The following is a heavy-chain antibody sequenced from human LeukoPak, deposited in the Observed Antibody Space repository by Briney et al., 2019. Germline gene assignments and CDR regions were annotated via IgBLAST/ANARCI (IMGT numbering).Heavy chain of an antibody. CDR2: IYYSGST. CDR1: GFSLSTSGVG. Sequence: SGPTLVKPTQTLTLTCTFSGFSLSTSGVGVGWIRQPPGKGLEWIGSIYYSGSTYYNPSLKSRVTISVDTSKNQFSLKLSSVTAADTAVYYCAMSSSWYLKFDYWGQGTLVTVSS. CDR3: AMSSSWYLKFDY. V-gene: IGHV4-39*01. J-gene: IGHJ4*02. D-gene: IGHD6-13*01.